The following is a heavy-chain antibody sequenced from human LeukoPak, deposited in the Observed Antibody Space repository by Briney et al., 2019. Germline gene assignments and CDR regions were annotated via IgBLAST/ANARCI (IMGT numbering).Heavy chain of an antibody. Sequence: PSETLSLTCAVSGASISSSYWWSWVRQPPGKGLEWIGEIHHSGSTNYNPSLKSRVTILVDTSKNQFSLKLSSVTAADTAVYYCARGHSPVTTKVSYFQHWGQGTLVTVSS. J-gene: IGHJ1*01. CDR1: GASISSSYW. D-gene: IGHD4-17*01. CDR3: ARGHSPVTTKVSYFQH. V-gene: IGHV4-4*02. CDR2: IHHSGST.